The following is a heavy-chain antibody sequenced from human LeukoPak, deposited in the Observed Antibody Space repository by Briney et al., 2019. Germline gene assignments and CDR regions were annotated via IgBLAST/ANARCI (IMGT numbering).Heavy chain of an antibody. D-gene: IGHD4-17*01. CDR1: GGSISSGGYS. Sequence: TSQTLSLTCAVSGGSISSGGYSWSWIRQPPGKGLEWIGYIYHSGSTYYNPSLKSRVTISVDRSKNQFSLKLSSVTAADTAVYYCARGSGYGDFLDAFDIWGQGTMVTVSS. CDR2: IYHSGST. CDR3: ARGSGYGDFLDAFDI. V-gene: IGHV4-30-2*01. J-gene: IGHJ3*02.